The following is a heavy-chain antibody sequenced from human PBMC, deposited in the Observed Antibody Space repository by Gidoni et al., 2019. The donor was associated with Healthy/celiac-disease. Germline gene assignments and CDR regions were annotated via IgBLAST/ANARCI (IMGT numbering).Heavy chain of an antibody. J-gene: IGHJ4*02. CDR3: SRGGRFLGWLSLFEY. D-gene: IGHD3-3*01. CDR1: GYTFTSYG. Sequence: GYTFTSYGISWVRQAPGQGLEWMGWISAYNGNTNYAQKLQGRVTMTTDTSTSTAYMELRSLRSDETDVYYCSRGGRFLGWLSLFEYWGQGTLITVSS. V-gene: IGHV1-18*01. CDR2: ISAYNGNT.